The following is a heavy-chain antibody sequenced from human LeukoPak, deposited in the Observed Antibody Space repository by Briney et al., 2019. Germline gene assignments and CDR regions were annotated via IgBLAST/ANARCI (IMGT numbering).Heavy chain of an antibody. CDR3: AREKLPTGVVVAATSYYYYGMDV. Sequence: ASVKVSCKASGYTFTSYYMHWVRQAPGQGLEWMGIINPSGGSTSYAQKFQGRVTMTRDTSTSTVYMELSSLRSEDTAVYYCAREKLPTGVVVAATSYYYYGMDVWGQGTTVTVSS. CDR1: GYTFTSYY. CDR2: INPSGGST. J-gene: IGHJ6*02. V-gene: IGHV1-46*01. D-gene: IGHD2-15*01.